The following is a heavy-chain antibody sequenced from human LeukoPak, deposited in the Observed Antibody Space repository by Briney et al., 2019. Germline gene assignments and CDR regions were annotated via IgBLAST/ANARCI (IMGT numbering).Heavy chain of an antibody. V-gene: IGHV1-69*06. D-gene: IGHD5-18*01. CDR1: RDSFSSYA. Sequence: ASVKVSCKASRDSFSSYAITWVRQAPGQGLEWLGRIIPIFGTANYPQKFQGRVTITADILSSTAYIEMTNLTSDDTAVYFCAKQGAARQDYYMDVWGNGTTVSVS. CDR3: AKQGAARQDYYMDV. J-gene: IGHJ6*03. CDR2: IIPIFGTA.